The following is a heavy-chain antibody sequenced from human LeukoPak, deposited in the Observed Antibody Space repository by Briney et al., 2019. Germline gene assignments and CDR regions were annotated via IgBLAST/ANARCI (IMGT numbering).Heavy chain of an antibody. CDR1: GFTFSSYG. J-gene: IGHJ4*02. CDR2: IWYDGSNK. Sequence: GGSLRLSCAASGFTFSSYGMHWVRQAPGKGLEWVAVIWYDGSNKYYADSVKGRFTISRDNSKNTLYLQMNSLRAEDTSVYYCARSPQWELPDYWGQGTLVTVSS. V-gene: IGHV3-33*01. D-gene: IGHD1-26*01. CDR3: ARSPQWELPDY.